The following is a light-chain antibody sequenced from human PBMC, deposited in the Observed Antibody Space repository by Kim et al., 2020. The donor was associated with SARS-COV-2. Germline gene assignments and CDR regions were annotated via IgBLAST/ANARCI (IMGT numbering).Light chain of an antibody. V-gene: IGKV3-20*01. CDR3: QRYGSSPIT. CDR1: QSITSNF. J-gene: IGKJ5*01. CDR2: DAS. Sequence: EIVLAQSPGTLSLSPGERATLSCRASQSITSNFVVWYQQKPGQAPRLLIYDASTRATGIPDRFSGSGSGTDFTLTISRLEPEDFAVYYCQRYGSSPITFGQGTRLEIK.